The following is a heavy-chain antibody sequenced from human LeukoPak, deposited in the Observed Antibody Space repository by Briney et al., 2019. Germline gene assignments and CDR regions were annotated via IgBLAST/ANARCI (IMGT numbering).Heavy chain of an antibody. CDR1: GGPFSGYY. CDR3: ASYTERAFGESLFDY. CDR2: IYYSGST. V-gene: IGHV4-31*11. J-gene: IGHJ4*02. D-gene: IGHD3-10*01. Sequence: SETLSLTCAVYGGPFSGYYWSWIRQHPGKGLEWIGYIYYSGSTYYNPSLKSRVTISVDTSKNQFSLRLSSVTAADTAAYYCASYTERAFGESLFDYWGQGTLVTVSS.